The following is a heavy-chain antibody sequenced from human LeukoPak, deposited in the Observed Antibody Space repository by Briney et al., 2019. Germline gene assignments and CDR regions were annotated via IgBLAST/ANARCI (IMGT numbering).Heavy chain of an antibody. CDR2: IYSGGST. J-gene: IGHJ3*02. V-gene: IGHV4-59*01. D-gene: IGHD5-24*01. Sequence: SETLSLTCTVSGDSINGYYWSWIRQPPGKGLEWIGFIYSGGSTNYNPSLKSRVTISVDTSKNQFALRVNSVTAADTAVYCCARVLAEMAAVWRDDVFDIWGQGTMVTVSS. CDR1: GDSINGYY. CDR3: ARVLAEMAAVWRDDVFDI.